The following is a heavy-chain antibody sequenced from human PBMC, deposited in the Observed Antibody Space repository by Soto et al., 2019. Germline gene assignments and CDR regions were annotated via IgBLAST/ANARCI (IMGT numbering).Heavy chain of an antibody. CDR1: GFSLSTSGVG. J-gene: IGHJ4*02. V-gene: IGHV2-5*02. D-gene: IGHD3-9*01. CDR3: ARMGRYYDILTGYSWTIDY. Sequence: SGPTLVNPTQTLTLTCTFSGFSLSTSGVGVGWNRKPPGKALEWLALIYWDDDKRYSPSLKSRLTITKDTSKNQVVLTMTNMDPVDTATYYCARMGRYYDILTGYSWTIDYWGQGTLVTVSS. CDR2: IYWDDDK.